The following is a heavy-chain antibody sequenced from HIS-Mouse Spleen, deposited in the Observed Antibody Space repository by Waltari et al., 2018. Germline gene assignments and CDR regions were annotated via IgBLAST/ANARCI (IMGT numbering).Heavy chain of an antibody. D-gene: IGHD6-13*01. J-gene: IGHJ4*02. Sequence: EVQLVESGGGLVQPGGSLRLSCAASGCTFSSYSMNWVRQAPGKGLEWVSYISSSSSTINYADSVKGRFTISRDNAKNSLYLQMNSLRAEDTAVYYCARDIHPYSSAAGTLDYWGQGTLVTVSS. CDR1: GCTFSSYS. CDR2: ISSSSSTI. CDR3: ARDIHPYSSAAGTLDY. V-gene: IGHV3-48*01.